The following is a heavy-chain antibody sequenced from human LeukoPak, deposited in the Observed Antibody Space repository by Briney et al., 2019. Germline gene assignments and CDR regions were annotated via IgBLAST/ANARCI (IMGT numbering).Heavy chain of an antibody. V-gene: IGHV3-30*02. D-gene: IGHD1-1*01. CDR2: IRYDGSNK. CDR3: AKSYNWNPGWYYFDY. Sequence: GGSLRLSCAASGFTFSSYGMHWVRQAPGKGLEWGAFIRYDGSNKYYADSVKGRFTISRDNSKNTLYLQMNSLRAEDTAVHYCAKSYNWNPGWYYFDYWGQGTLVTVSS. J-gene: IGHJ4*02. CDR1: GFTFSSYG.